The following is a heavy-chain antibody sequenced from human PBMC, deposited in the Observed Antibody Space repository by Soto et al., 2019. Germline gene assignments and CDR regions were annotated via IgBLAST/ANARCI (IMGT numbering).Heavy chain of an antibody. CDR2: MNPNSGNT. Sequence: ASVKVSCKASGYTFTSYDINWVRQATGQGLEWMGWMNPNSGNTGYAQKFQGRVTMTRNTSISTAYMELSSLRSEDTAVYYCARADDILTGYYGNNWFDPWGQGTLVTVSS. CDR3: ARADDILTGYYGNNWFDP. V-gene: IGHV1-8*01. CDR1: GYTFTSYD. D-gene: IGHD3-9*01. J-gene: IGHJ5*02.